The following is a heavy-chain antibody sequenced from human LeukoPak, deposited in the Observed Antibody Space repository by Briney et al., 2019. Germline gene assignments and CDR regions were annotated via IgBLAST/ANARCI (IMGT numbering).Heavy chain of an antibody. CDR2: IYYSGST. J-gene: IGHJ5*02. CDR3: ARGDDYSSSSWFDP. CDR1: GDSVSGSTYY. Sequence: SETLSLTCTVSGDSVSGSTYYWSWIRQPPGKGLEWIGYIYYSGSTNYNPSLKSRVTISVDTSKNQFSLKLSSVTAADTAVYYCARGDDYSSSSWFDPWGQGTLVTVSS. V-gene: IGHV4-61*01. D-gene: IGHD6-6*01.